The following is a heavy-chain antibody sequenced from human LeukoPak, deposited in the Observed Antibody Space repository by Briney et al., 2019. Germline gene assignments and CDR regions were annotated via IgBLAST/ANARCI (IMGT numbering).Heavy chain of an antibody. CDR3: ARAELRYFDWAHDAFDI. J-gene: IGHJ3*02. V-gene: IGHV4-59*01. CDR2: IYYSGST. Sequence: SETLSLTCTVSCGSISSYYWSWIRQPPGKGLECIGYIYYSGSTNYNPSLKSRVTISVDTSKNQFSLKLSSVTAADTAVYYCARAELRYFDWAHDAFDIWGQGTMVTVSS. CDR1: CGSISSYY. D-gene: IGHD3-9*01.